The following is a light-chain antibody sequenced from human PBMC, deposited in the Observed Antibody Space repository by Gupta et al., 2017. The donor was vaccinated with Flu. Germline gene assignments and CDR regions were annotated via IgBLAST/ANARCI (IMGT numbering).Light chain of an antibody. J-gene: IGKJ4*01. Sequence: VLTQSPLSLPVTPGEPASISCRSSQSLLHNNGYNYLDWYLQKPGQSPRLLIYFASNRSPGVSDRFSGSGSGTDFTLKISRVEAEDVGVYYCMQALQAPLTFGGGTKVEIK. V-gene: IGKV2-28*01. CDR2: FAS. CDR3: MQALQAPLT. CDR1: QSLLHNNGYNY.